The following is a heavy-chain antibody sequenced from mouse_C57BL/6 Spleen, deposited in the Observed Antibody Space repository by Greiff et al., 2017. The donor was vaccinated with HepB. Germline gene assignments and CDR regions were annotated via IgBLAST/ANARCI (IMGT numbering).Heavy chain of an antibody. CDR2: INPSSGYT. V-gene: IGHV1-4*01. CDR3: ARYYYDYDVGAMDY. Sequence: QVQLQQSGAELARPGASVKMSCKASGYTFTSYTMHWVKQRPGQGLEWIGYINPSSGYTKYNQKFKDKATLTADKSSSTAYMQLSSLTSEDSAVYYCARYYYDYDVGAMDYWGQGTSVTVSS. D-gene: IGHD2-4*01. J-gene: IGHJ4*01. CDR1: GYTFTSYT.